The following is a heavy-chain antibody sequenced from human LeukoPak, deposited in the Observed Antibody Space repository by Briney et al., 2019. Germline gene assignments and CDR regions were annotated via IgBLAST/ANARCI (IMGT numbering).Heavy chain of an antibody. CDR1: GGSIIVAAYS. CDR2: IYYSETT. D-gene: IGHD1-26*01. V-gene: IGHV4-61*08. Sequence: SETLSLTCAVSGGSIIVAAYSWSWIRQPPGKVLEWIGHIYYSETTNYNPSLKSRATISADTSKNQFSLKLTSVTAADTAVYYCARDFLGGSSSIWFDPWGQGTLVTVSS. J-gene: IGHJ5*02. CDR3: ARDFLGGSSSIWFDP.